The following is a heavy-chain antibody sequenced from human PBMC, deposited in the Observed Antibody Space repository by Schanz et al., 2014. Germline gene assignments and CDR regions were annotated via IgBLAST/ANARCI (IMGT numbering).Heavy chain of an antibody. Sequence: EVQLLESGGGLVQPGGSLRLSCAASGFTFRGYAMSWVRQAPGRGLEWVSAISGSGGSTYYADSVRGRFTISRDNAENTLYLQMNSLRAEDTAVYHCVSSGSYSSYAFWGQGTLVTVSS. V-gene: IGHV3-23*01. CDR1: GFTFRGYA. J-gene: IGHJ4*02. CDR2: ISGSGGST. CDR3: VSSGSYSSYAF. D-gene: IGHD3-10*01.